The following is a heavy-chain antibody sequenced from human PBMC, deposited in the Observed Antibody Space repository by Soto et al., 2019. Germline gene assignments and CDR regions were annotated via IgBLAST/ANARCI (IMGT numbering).Heavy chain of an antibody. D-gene: IGHD2-21*01. Sequence: EVQLVESGGGLVQPGRSLRLSCAASGFTFDDYAMHWFRQAPGKGLEWVSGISWNSGSIGYADSVKGRFTLSRDNAKNSLYLQMNSLRAEDTALYYCAKDSTPHIVNYGMDVWGQGTTVTVSS. J-gene: IGHJ6*02. CDR1: GFTFDDYA. V-gene: IGHV3-9*01. CDR3: AKDSTPHIVNYGMDV. CDR2: ISWNSGSI.